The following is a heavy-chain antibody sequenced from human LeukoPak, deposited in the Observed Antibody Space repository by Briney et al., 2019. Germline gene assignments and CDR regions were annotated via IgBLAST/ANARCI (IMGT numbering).Heavy chain of an antibody. V-gene: IGHV3-15*01. CDR2: IKSKTDGGTT. CDR3: TTGRCSGGSCYSGCY. J-gene: IGHJ4*02. CDR1: GFTFGSYA. Sequence: GGSLRLSCAASGFTFGSYAMSWVRQAPGKGLEWVGRIKSKTDGGTTDYAAPVKGRFTISRDDSKNTLYLQMNGLKTEDTAVYYCTTGRCSGGSCYSGCYWGQGTLVTVSS. D-gene: IGHD2-15*01.